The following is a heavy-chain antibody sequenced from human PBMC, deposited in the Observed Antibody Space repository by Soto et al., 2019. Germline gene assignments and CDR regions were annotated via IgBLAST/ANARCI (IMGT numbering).Heavy chain of an antibody. Sequence: SETLSLTCTVSGGSISSYYWCWIRRPPGKGLEWIGYIYYSGSTNYNPSLKSRVTISVDTSKNQFSLKLSSVTAADTAVYYCARVTGLRYFDWRSYGMDVWGQGTTVTVSS. CDR1: GGSISSYY. V-gene: IGHV4-59*01. CDR3: ARVTGLRYFDWRSYGMDV. D-gene: IGHD3-9*01. J-gene: IGHJ6*02. CDR2: IYYSGST.